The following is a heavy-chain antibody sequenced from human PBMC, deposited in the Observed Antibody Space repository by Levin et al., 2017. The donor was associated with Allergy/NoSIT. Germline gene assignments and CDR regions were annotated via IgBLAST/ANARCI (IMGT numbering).Heavy chain of an antibody. Sequence: GGSLRLSCKTSGYTFTGYYLHWVRQAPGQGLEWMGCINPHSGGTFYAQKFQGRVTMSRDTSISTGYMELSTLRSDDTAMYYCAMRFPQNGGGRFDYWGQGTLVTVSS. D-gene: IGHD3-16*01. CDR2: INPHSGGT. CDR1: GYTFTGYY. CDR3: AMRFPQNGGGRFDY. V-gene: IGHV1-2*02. J-gene: IGHJ4*02.